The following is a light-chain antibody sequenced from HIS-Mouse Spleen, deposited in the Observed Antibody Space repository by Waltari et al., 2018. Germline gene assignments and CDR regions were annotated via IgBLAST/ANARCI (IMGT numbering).Light chain of an antibody. CDR2: QES. Sequence: SYELTQPPSVSVSPGQTASITCSAHQLGHQYACWYQQKPGQSPVLVIYQESKRPSGIPERFSGSNSGNTDTLTISGTQAMDEADYYCQAWDSSYSVFGGGTKLTVL. CDR3: QAWDSSYSV. V-gene: IGLV3-1*01. CDR1: QLGHQY. J-gene: IGLJ2*01.